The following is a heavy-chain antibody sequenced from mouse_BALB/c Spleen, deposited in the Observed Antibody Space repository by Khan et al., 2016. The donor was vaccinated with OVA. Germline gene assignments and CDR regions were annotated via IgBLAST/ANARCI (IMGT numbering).Heavy chain of an antibody. J-gene: IGHJ3*01. CDR2: IWAGGST. CDR1: GFSLTNYS. CDR3: AKDYDYDDGWFAY. V-gene: IGHV2-9*02. Sequence: QVQLKESGPGLVAPSQSLSITCTVSGFSLTNYSVHWVRQPPGKGLEWLGVIWAGGSTTYNSALMSRLSISKDNSKSQVFLKMNSLQTDDTAIYYCAKDYDYDDGWFAYWGQGTLVTVSA. D-gene: IGHD2-4*01.